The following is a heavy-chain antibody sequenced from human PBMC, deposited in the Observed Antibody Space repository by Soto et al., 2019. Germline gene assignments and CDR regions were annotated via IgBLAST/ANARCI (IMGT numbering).Heavy chain of an antibody. Sequence: QITLKESGPTLVKPTQTLTLTCTFSGFSLSTSGVGVGWIRQPPGKALEWLALIYWDDDKRYSPSLKSRLTXXKDPSTNQVVLTMTNMDPVDTATYYCAHGPNWFDPWGQGTLVTVSS. V-gene: IGHV2-5*02. CDR1: GFSLSTSGVG. CDR3: AHGPNWFDP. J-gene: IGHJ5*02. CDR2: IYWDDDK.